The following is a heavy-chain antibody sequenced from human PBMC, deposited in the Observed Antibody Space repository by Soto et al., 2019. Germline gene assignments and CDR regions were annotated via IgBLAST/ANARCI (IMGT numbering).Heavy chain of an antibody. D-gene: IGHD3-22*01. V-gene: IGHV1-69*01. CDR2: IIPRFGTA. CDR1: GDTFSSYA. J-gene: IGHJ4*02. Sequence: QVQLVQSGADVKKPGSSVKVSCKASGDTFSSYAINWVRQAPGQGLEWMGGIIPRFGTANYAQKFKGRVTITAGESTSTLYMELSSLRSEDTAVYYCARVGPAHYYDSSGYYSPLDYWGQGTLVTVSS. CDR3: ARVGPAHYYDSSGYYSPLDY.